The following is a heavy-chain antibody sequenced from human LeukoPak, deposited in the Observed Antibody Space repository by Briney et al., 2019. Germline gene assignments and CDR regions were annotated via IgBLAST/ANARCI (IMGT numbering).Heavy chain of an antibody. CDR1: GGSISSGDHY. Sequence: SQTLSLTCTVSGGSISSGDHYWSWIRQPLGKGLEWIGYIYYSGSTYYNPSLKSRVTISVDTSKNQFSLKLSSVTAADTAVYYCARARPRDVDIVATIPHAALTYFDYWGQGTLVTVSS. J-gene: IGHJ4*02. CDR2: IYYSGST. V-gene: IGHV4-30-4*01. CDR3: ARARPRDVDIVATIPHAALTYFDY. D-gene: IGHD5-12*01.